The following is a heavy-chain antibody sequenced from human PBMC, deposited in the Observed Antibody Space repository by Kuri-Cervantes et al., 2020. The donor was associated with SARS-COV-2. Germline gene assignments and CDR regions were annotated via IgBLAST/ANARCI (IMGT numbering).Heavy chain of an antibody. CDR1: GFIFSDYY. Sequence: GESLKISCTASGFIFSDYYMTWIRQAPGKGLEWVSGINWNGGSTGYADSVKGRFTISRDNAKNSLYLQMNSLRAEDTALYYCAREMATIFSYDYWGQGTLVTVSS. J-gene: IGHJ4*02. V-gene: IGHV3-20*04. CDR3: AREMATIFSYDY. D-gene: IGHD5-24*01. CDR2: INWNGGST.